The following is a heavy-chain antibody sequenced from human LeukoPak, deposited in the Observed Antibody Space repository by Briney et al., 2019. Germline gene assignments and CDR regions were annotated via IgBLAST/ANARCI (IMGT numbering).Heavy chain of an antibody. V-gene: IGHV3-9*02. CDR1: GYTSDDYA. CDR3: ARDWTTVTYFDY. Sequence: GGALLLSCAASGYTSDDYAMHWVGPSDCSGLALFSGISWNSGSIGYADSVKGRFTISRDNAKNSLYLQMNSLRAEDTAVYYCARDWTTVTYFDYWGQGTLVTVSS. J-gene: IGHJ4*02. CDR2: ISWNSGSI. D-gene: IGHD4-17*01.